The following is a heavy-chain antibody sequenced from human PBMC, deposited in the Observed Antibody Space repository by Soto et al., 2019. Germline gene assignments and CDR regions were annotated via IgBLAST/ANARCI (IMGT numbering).Heavy chain of an antibody. CDR1: GGSISSGGYS. Sequence: KTSETLSLTCAVSGGSISSGGYSWSWIRQPPGKGLEWIGYIYHSGSTYYNPSLKSRVTISVDRSKNQFSLKLSSVTAADTAVYYCARYDSGYDDSGYFDYWGQGTLVTVSS. V-gene: IGHV4-30-2*01. CDR2: IYHSGST. J-gene: IGHJ4*02. D-gene: IGHD5-12*01. CDR3: ARYDSGYDDSGYFDY.